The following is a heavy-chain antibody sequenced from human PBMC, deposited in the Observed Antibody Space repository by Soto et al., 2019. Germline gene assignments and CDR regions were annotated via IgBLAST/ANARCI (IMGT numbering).Heavy chain of an antibody. Sequence: PSQTLSLTCAISGDSVSSNSAAWNWIRQSPSRGLEWLGSTYFRSKWYNDYAVSVKSRITINPDTSKNQFSLQLNSVTPEDTAVYYCARAPVDIVVVPAAPHYYMDVWGKGTTVTVSS. J-gene: IGHJ6*03. CDR2: TYFRSKWYN. V-gene: IGHV6-1*01. CDR3: ARAPVDIVVVPAAPHYYMDV. CDR1: GDSVSSNSAA. D-gene: IGHD2-2*01.